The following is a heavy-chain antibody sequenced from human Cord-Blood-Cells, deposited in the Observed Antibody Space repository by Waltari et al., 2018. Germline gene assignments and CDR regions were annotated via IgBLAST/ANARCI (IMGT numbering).Heavy chain of an antibody. V-gene: IGHV5-51*01. CDR2: NYPGDSDT. D-gene: IGHD3-22*01. Sequence: EVQLVQSGAEAKKPGGSRKISCKVSGYSFSSYWIGCVRQRLVKGLDWMGINYPGDSDTRCSPSFQGEVTISAGNFISTGYLEWSSLESSYTDMYYCARQPWFYYYYGMDVWGQGTTVTVSS. J-gene: IGHJ6*02. CDR1: GYSFSSYW. CDR3: ARQPWFYYYYGMDV.